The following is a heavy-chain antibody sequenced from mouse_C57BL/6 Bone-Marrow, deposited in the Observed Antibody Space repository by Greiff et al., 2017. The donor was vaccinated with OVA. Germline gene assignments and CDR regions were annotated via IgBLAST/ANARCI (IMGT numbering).Heavy chain of an antibody. CDR3: ARDQDRVVAGRFAY. V-gene: IGHV3-6*01. CDR2: ISYDGSN. D-gene: IGHD1-1*01. J-gene: IGHJ3*01. Sequence: EVQLQQSGPGLVKPSQSLSLTCSVTGYSITSGYYWNWIRQFPGNKLEWMGYISYDGSNNYNPSLKNRISITRDTSKNQFFLKLNSLTTEDTATYYCARDQDRVVAGRFAYWGQGTLVTVSA. CDR1: GYSITSGYY.